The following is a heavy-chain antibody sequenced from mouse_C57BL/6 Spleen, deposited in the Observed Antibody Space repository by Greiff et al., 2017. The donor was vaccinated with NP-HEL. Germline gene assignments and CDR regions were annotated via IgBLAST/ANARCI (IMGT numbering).Heavy chain of an antibody. CDR1: GFTFSSYT. J-gene: IGHJ3*01. CDR3: ARHVLEGFAY. Sequence: EVQRVESGGGLVKPGGSLKLSCAASGFTFSSYTMSWVRQTPEKRLEWVATISGGGGNTYYPDSVKGRFTISRDNAKNTLYLQMSSLRSEDTALYYCARHVLEGFAYWGQGTLVTVSA. CDR2: ISGGGGNT. V-gene: IGHV5-9*01.